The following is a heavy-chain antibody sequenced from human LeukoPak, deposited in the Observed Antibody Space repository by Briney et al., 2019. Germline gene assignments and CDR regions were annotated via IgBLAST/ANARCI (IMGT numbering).Heavy chain of an antibody. CDR1: GGSFSGYY. CDR3: ARDRVAARPRATYYFDY. J-gene: IGHJ4*02. Sequence: SETLSLTCAVYGGSFSGYYWSWIRQPPGKGLEWIGEINHSGSTNYNPSLKSRVTISVDTSKNQFSLKLSSVTAADTAVYYCARDRVAARPRATYYFDYWGQGTLVTVSP. CDR2: INHSGST. V-gene: IGHV4-34*01. D-gene: IGHD6-6*01.